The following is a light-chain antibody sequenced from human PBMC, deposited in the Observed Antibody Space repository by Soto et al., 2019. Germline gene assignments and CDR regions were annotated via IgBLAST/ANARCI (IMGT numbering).Light chain of an antibody. CDR1: QSVSSD. CDR2: GAS. Sequence: EIVMTQSPATLSVSPGERATLSCRASQSVSSDLAWYHQKPGQAPRLLIYGASTRATGIPARFSGSGSGTEFTLTINGLQSEDFAVYNCQQYNNWPRTFGQGTKVEIK. J-gene: IGKJ1*01. V-gene: IGKV3-15*01. CDR3: QQYNNWPRT.